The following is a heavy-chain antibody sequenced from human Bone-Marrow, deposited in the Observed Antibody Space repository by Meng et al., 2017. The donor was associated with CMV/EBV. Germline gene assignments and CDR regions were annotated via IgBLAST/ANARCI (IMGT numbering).Heavy chain of an antibody. J-gene: IGHJ6*02. CDR3: ARRIAAAGNYYYYYYYGMDV. D-gene: IGHD6-13*01. CDR2: INPNSGGT. V-gene: IGHV1-2*02. Sequence: ASVKVSCKASGYTFTGYYMHWVRQAPGQGLEWMGWINPNSGGTNYAQKFQGRVTMTRDTSISTAYMELSRLRSDDTAVYYCARRIAAAGNYYYYYYYGMDVWGQGTTVTVSS. CDR1: GYTFTGYY.